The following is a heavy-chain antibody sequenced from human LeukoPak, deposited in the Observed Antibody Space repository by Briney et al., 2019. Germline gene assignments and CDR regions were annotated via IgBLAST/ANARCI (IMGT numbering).Heavy chain of an antibody. J-gene: IGHJ4*02. CDR2: IYPGYSDA. CDR3: ARAYSSKSSHHRNGYIGWYNDY. Sequence: GESLKISCKVSGYILTNNWIGWVRQVPGKGLEWMGLIYPGYSDAKYSPSFQGQVTFSVDKSISTAYLQWSSLKASDTAMYYCARAYSSKSSHHRNGYIGWYNDYWGQGTLVTVSS. CDR1: GYILTNNW. V-gene: IGHV5-51*01. D-gene: IGHD6-13*01.